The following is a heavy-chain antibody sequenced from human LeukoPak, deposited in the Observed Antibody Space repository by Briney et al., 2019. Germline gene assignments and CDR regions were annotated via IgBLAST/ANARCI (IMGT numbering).Heavy chain of an antibody. CDR2: IYYSGST. J-gene: IGHJ4*02. CDR1: GGSISSGDYY. D-gene: IGHD3-3*01. V-gene: IGHV4-30-4*01. Sequence: SETLSLTCTVSGGSISSGDYYWSWIRQPPGKGLEWIRYIYYSGSTYYNPSLKSRVTISVDTSKDQFSLKLSSVTAADTAVYYCAKALYGDYLDYWGQGTLVTVSS. CDR3: AKALYGDYLDY.